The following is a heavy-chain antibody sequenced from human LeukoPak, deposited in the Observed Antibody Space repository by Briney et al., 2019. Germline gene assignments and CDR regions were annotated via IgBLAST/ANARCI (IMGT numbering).Heavy chain of an antibody. CDR1: GYTFTSYY. CDR2: INPSGGST. Sequence: ASVKVSCKASGYTFTSYYMHWVRQAPGQGLEWMGIINPSGGSTSYAQKFQGRVTMTRDISTSTVYMELSSLRSEDTAVYYCARGGLWFGELLFNFDYWGQGTLVTVSS. D-gene: IGHD3-10*01. CDR3: ARGGLWFGELLFNFDY. V-gene: IGHV1-46*01. J-gene: IGHJ4*02.